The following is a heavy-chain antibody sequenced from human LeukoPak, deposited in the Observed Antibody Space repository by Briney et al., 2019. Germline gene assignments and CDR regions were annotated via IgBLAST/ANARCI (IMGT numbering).Heavy chain of an antibody. V-gene: IGHV3-33*01. D-gene: IGHD2/OR15-2a*01. CDR1: GFTSSSYA. J-gene: IGHJ4*02. CDR2: IWYDGSNK. Sequence: PGGSLRLSCAASGFTSSSYAMHWVRQAPGKGLEWVARIWYDGSNKYYADSVKGRFTISRDNSENTLYLQMNSLRGEDTAVYYCARECNRGFIDRAFDYWGQGTLVTVSS. CDR3: ARECNRGFIDRAFDY.